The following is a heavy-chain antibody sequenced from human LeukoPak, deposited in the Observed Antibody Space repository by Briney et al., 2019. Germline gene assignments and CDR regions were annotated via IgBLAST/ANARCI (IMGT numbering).Heavy chain of an antibody. CDR3: ARPHSSSWYWYFQH. D-gene: IGHD6-13*01. J-gene: IGHJ1*01. V-gene: IGHV1-18*01. CDR2: ISAYNGNT. Sequence: ASVKVSCKASGYTFPSYGISWVRQASGQGLEWMGWISAYNGNTNFAQKLQGRVTMTTDTSTSTAYMELRRLRSDDTAVYYCARPHSSSWYWYFQHWGQGTLVTVSS. CDR1: GYTFPSYG.